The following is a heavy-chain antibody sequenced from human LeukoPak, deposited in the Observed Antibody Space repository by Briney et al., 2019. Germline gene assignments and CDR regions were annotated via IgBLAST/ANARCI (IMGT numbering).Heavy chain of an antibody. CDR3: ARDRPVTGANWFDP. CDR1: GFIVSSTY. CDR2: INHSGSI. D-gene: IGHD4-11*01. J-gene: IGHJ5*02. Sequence: PGGSLRLSCAASGFIVSSTYMSWVRQPPGKELGWFGEINHSGSINYNPSLKSRVTISLDTSKNQFSLRLSSVTAADTAVYYCARDRPVTGANWFDPWGLGALVTVSS. V-gene: IGHV4-34*01.